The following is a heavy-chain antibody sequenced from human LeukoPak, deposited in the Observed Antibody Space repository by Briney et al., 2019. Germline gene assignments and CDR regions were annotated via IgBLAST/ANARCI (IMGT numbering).Heavy chain of an antibody. J-gene: IGHJ5*02. Sequence: ASVTVSCKTSGYSFTDYYMHWVRQAPGKGLEWMGWINPNSGGTSSAQKFQGRVTMTRDTSITTVYMEVSWLTSDDTAIYYCARADRLDGGPYLIGPWGQGTLVTVSS. D-gene: IGHD2-21*01. V-gene: IGHV1-2*02. CDR1: GYSFTDYY. CDR2: INPNSGGT. CDR3: ARADRLDGGPYLIGP.